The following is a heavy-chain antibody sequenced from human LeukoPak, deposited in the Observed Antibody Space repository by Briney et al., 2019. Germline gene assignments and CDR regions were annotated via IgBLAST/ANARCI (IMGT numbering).Heavy chain of an antibody. J-gene: IGHJ4*02. V-gene: IGHV3-74*01. CDR2: INGDGSST. D-gene: IGHD5-24*01. CDR3: ARDTRYGDGYKY. Sequence: GGSLRLSCAAPGFTFRSYWMHWVRQAPGKGLVWVSRINGDGSSTSYEDSVKGRFTISRDNAKNTLYLQMKSLRAEDTAVYYCARDTRYGDGYKYWGQGTLVTVSS. CDR1: GFTFRSYW.